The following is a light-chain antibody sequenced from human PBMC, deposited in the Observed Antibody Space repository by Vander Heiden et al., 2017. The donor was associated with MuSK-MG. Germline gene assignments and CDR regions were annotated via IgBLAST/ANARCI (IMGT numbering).Light chain of an antibody. CDR1: QSVSSY. J-gene: IGKJ3*01. CDR3: QQYGSSPST. Sequence: DIASTQSPATLSFSPGERATLSCRASQSVSSYLAWYQQQPGQAPRLLIYGASSRATGIPDRFSGSGSGTDFTLTISRLEPEDFAVFYCQQYGSSPSTFGPGTKVDIK. V-gene: IGKV3-20*01. CDR2: GAS.